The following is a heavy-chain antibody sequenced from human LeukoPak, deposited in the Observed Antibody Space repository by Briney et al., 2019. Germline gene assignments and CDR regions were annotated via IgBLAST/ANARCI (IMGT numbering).Heavy chain of an antibody. V-gene: IGHV3-30*03. CDR2: IQNDASTE. CDR3: ARDRAWNYFDY. D-gene: IGHD3-3*01. J-gene: IGHJ4*02. CDR1: GFIFSHYG. Sequence: PGRSLRLSCAASGFIFSHYGMHWVRQAPGKGLEWVAVIQNDASTENFADSVKGRFTISRDNSKNTLYLQMDSLRAEDTAVYYCARDRAWNYFDYWGQGTLVTVSS.